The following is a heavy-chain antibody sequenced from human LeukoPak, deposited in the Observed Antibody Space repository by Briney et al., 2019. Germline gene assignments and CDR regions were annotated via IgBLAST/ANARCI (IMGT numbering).Heavy chain of an antibody. V-gene: IGHV3-21*04. CDR3: ARHLSGDDI. CDR2: ISSSSSYI. Sequence: GGSLRLSCAASGFSFRDYTMNWVRQAPGKGLEWLASISSSSSYIYFANSVRGRFTISRDNAKNSLYLQMNSLRAEDTAVYYCARHLSGDDIWGQGTMVTVSS. CDR1: GFSFRDYT. D-gene: IGHD4-17*01. J-gene: IGHJ3*02.